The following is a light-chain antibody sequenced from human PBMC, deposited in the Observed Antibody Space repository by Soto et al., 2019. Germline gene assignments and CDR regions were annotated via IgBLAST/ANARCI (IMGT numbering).Light chain of an antibody. CDR3: QQYNRYSWT. J-gene: IGKJ1*01. V-gene: IGKV1-5*01. Sequence: DIQMTQSPSTLSASVGDRVTITCRASQSVNNWLAWYQQKAGEAPKLLIYDASSLESGVTSKFSGSGFGTEFTLTISSLQPDDVANYYCQQYNRYSWTFGQGTKVDIK. CDR2: DAS. CDR1: QSVNNW.